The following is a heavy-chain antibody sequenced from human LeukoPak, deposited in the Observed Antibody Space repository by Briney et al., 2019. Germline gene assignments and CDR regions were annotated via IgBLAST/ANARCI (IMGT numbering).Heavy chain of an antibody. D-gene: IGHD3-10*01. Sequence: QPGGSLRLSCAASGFTFDDYTMHWVRQAPGKGLEWVSLISWNGAGTYYADSVKGRFTISRDNSKNSLYLQMNSLRTEDTALYYCAKGGGMIRSSRFDYWGQGTLVTVSS. CDR2: ISWNGAGT. V-gene: IGHV3-43*01. CDR1: GFTFDDYT. CDR3: AKGGGMIRSSRFDY. J-gene: IGHJ4*02.